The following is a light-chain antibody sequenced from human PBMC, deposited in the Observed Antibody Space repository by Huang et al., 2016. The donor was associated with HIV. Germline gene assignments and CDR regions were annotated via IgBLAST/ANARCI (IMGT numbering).Light chain of an antibody. V-gene: IGKV3-15*01. CDR1: QSVFKN. CDR3: QQYNTSPRT. J-gene: IGKJ1*01. CDR2: GAS. Sequence: ENLMTQSPSTLSVSPGASATLSCRASQSVFKNLAWYQQKPGQAPKLLIYGASTRAAGIPARFSGSGSGTDFTLTISSLQSEDVAVYYCQQYNTSPRTFGQGTKVEV.